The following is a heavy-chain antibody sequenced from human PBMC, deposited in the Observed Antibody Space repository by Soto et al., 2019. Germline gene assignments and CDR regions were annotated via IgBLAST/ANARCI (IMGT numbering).Heavy chain of an antibody. D-gene: IGHD7-27*01. CDR1: GGSFSGYY. CDR2: INHSGST. Sequence: SETLSLTCAVYGGSFSGYYWSWIRQPPGKGLEWIGEINHSGSTNYNPSLKSRVTISVDTSKNQFSLKLSSVTAADTAVYYCERGGGWGRGYFDYWGQGTLVTVSS. CDR3: ERGGGWGRGYFDY. J-gene: IGHJ4*02. V-gene: IGHV4-34*01.